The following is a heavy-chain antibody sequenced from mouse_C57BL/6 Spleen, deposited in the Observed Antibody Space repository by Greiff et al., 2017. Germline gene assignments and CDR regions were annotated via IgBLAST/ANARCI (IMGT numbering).Heavy chain of an antibody. V-gene: IGHV1-26*01. J-gene: IGHJ1*03. CDR2: INPNNGGT. Sequence: EFQLQQSGPELVKPGASVKISCKASGYTFTDYYMNWVKQSHGKSLEWIGDINPNNGGTSYNQKFKGKATLTVDKSSSTAYMELRSLTSEDSAVYYCARSGYCGSRGTYFDVWGTGTTVTVSS. CDR3: ARSGYCGSRGTYFDV. CDR1: GYTFTDYY. D-gene: IGHD1-1*01.